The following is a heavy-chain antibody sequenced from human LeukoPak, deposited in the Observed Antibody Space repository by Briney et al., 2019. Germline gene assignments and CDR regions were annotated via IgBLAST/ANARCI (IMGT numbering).Heavy chain of an antibody. CDR1: GFTFSSYA. Sequence: GGSLRLSCAASGFTFSSYAMSWVRQAPGKGLEWVSAISASGATTHYAESVKGRFTISRDSSKNTLYLQMNSLRAEDTAIYYCAKDSRGNFVAWLDPWGQGTLVSVSS. D-gene: IGHD4-23*01. CDR2: ISASGATT. J-gene: IGHJ5*02. CDR3: AKDSRGNFVAWLDP. V-gene: IGHV3-23*01.